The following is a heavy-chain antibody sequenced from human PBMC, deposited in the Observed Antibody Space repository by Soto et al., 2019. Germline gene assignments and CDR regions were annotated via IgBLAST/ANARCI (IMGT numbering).Heavy chain of an antibody. V-gene: IGHV3-23*01. D-gene: IGHD2-2*01. Sequence: EVQLLESGGGLVHPGGSLRLSCAASGFDFSSYAMSWVRQPPGKGLECISLISGTGVPTLYAESVKGRFSVSRDNSKDTLFLEMNNLGVDDTAMYYCEKSFCSSSSCFFLWVDPWGPGTLVTVSS. CDR2: ISGTGVPT. CDR3: EKSFCSSSSCFFLWVDP. CDR1: GFDFSSYA. J-gene: IGHJ5*02.